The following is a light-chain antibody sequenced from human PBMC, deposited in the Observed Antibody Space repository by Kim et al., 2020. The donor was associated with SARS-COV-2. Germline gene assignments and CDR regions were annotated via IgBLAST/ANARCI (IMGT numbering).Light chain of an antibody. CDR1: TGAVTSGQY. V-gene: IGLV7-46*01. CDR2: DTS. CDR3: LLSYSGARV. J-gene: IGLJ2*01. Sequence: QAVVTQEPSLTVSPGGTVTLTCASSTGAVTSGQYPYWLQQKPGQAPRTLIYDTSNKHSWAPARFSGSLLGGKAALTLSGAQPEDEAEYYCLLSYSGARVFGGGTQLTVL.